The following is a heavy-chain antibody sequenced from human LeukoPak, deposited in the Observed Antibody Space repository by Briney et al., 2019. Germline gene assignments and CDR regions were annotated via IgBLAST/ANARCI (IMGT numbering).Heavy chain of an antibody. CDR2: ISAYNGNT. CDR1: GYTFTSYG. CDR3: ARGSSGYSYGYAVDY. D-gene: IGHD5-18*01. J-gene: IGHJ4*02. Sequence: ASVKVSCKASGYTFTSYGISRVRQAPGQGLEWMGWISAYNGNTNYAQKLQGRVTMTTDTSTSTAYMELRSLRSDDTAVYYCARGSSGYSYGYAVDYWGQGTLVTVSS. V-gene: IGHV1-18*04.